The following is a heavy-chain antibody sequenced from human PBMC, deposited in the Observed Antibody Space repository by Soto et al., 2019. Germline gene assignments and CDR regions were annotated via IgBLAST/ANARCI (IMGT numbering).Heavy chain of an antibody. Sequence: SETLSLTCAVYGGSFSGYYWSWIRQPPGKGLEWIGEINHSGSTNYNPSLKSRVTISVDTSKNQFSLKLSSVTAADTAVYYCAREGIAAAGTAWFDPWGQGTLVTVSS. CDR1: GGSFSGYY. CDR2: INHSGST. CDR3: AREGIAAAGTAWFDP. J-gene: IGHJ5*02. V-gene: IGHV4-34*01. D-gene: IGHD6-13*01.